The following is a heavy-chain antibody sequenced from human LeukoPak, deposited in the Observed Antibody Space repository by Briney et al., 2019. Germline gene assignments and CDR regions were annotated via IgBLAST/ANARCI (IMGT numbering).Heavy chain of an antibody. CDR1: GYTFTSYD. CDR3: ARGTSRTPYYYYYMDV. J-gene: IGHJ6*03. CDR2: MNPNSGNT. V-gene: IGHV1-8*01. Sequence: ASAKVSCKASGYTFTSYDINWVRQATGQGLEWMGWMNPNSGNTGYAQKFQGRVTMTRNTSISTAYMELSSLRSEDTAVYYCARGTSRTPYYYYYMDVWGKGTTVTVSS.